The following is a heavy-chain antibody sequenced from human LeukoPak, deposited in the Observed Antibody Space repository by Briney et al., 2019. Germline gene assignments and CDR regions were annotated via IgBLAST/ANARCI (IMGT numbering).Heavy chain of an antibody. CDR1: GFTFDDYA. CDR3: AKDNDASLHYCGSGGDY. CDR2: ISWNSGNI. V-gene: IGHV3-9*01. J-gene: IGHJ4*02. D-gene: IGHD3-10*01. Sequence: GGSLRLSCVASGFTFDDYAMHWVRQAPGKGLEWVSGISWNSGNIGYADSVKGRFTISRDNAKNSLYLQMSSLRTEDTALYYCAKDNDASLHYCGSGGDYWGQGALVTVSS.